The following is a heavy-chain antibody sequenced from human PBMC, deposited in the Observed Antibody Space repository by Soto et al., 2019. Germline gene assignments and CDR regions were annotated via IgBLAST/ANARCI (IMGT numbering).Heavy chain of an antibody. Sequence: QVQLVQSGAEVKKPGSSVKVSCKASGGTFSSYAISWVRQAPGQGLEWMGGIIPIFGTANYAQKFQGRVTITADESTSTAYMELRSLRSEDTAVYYCARGHYDILTGYYMGYFDYWGQGTLVTVSS. CDR2: IIPIFGTA. CDR3: ARGHYDILTGYYMGYFDY. V-gene: IGHV1-69*01. D-gene: IGHD3-9*01. J-gene: IGHJ4*02. CDR1: GGTFSSYA.